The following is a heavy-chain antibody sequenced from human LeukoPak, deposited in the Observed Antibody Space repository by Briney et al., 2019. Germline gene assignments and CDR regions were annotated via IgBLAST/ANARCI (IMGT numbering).Heavy chain of an antibody. CDR3: AKDFVVVPGNVNYFDS. V-gene: IGHV3-23*01. CDR2: ISGSGGST. J-gene: IGHJ4*02. CDR1: GFTFSSYG. Sequence: GGSLRLSCAASGFTFSSYGMSWVRQAPGKGLEWVSAISGSGGSTYYADSAKGRFTVSRDNSKNTLYVQMKSLRAEDTAVYYCAKDFVVVPGNVNYFDSWGQGTLVTVSS. D-gene: IGHD2-21*02.